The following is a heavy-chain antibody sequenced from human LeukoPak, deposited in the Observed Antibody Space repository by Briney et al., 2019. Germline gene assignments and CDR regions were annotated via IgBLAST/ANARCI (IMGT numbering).Heavy chain of an antibody. CDR2: TSGSGGIT. CDR3: AKAGGSYSIV. Sequence: GGSLRLSCAASGFTFSSYAMSWVRQTPGKGLEWVSATSGSGGITYYADSVRGRFTISRDNSKNTLYLQMNSLRAEYTAVYYCAKAGGSYSIVWGQGTLVTVSS. CDR1: GFTFSSYA. D-gene: IGHD1-26*01. V-gene: IGHV3-23*01. J-gene: IGHJ4*02.